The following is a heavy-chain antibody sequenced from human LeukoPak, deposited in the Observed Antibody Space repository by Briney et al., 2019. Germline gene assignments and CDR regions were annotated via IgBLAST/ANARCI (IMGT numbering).Heavy chain of an antibody. CDR3: ARGGPKRGYDY. CDR2: INHSGST. D-gene: IGHD5-18*01. Sequence: SETLSLTCAVYGGSFSGYYWSWIRQPPGKGLEWIGEINHSGSTNYNPSLKSRVTISVDTSKNQFSLKLSSVTAADTAVYYCARGGPKRGYDYWGQGTLVTVSS. V-gene: IGHV4-34*01. J-gene: IGHJ4*02. CDR1: GGSFSGYY.